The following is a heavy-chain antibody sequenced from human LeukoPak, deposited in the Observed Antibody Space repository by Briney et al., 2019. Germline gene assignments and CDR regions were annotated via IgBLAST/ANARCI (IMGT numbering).Heavy chain of an antibody. CDR1: GGSISSSNYY. J-gene: IGHJ5*02. CDR3: ARGLVVVVAATWFDP. Sequence: PSETLSLTCIVSGGSISSSNYYWGWIRQSPGKGLEWIGSIYSRGSTYYNPSLKSRVTISVDTSKNQFSLRLSSVTAADTAFYYCARGLVVVVAATWFDPWGQGTLVTVSS. V-gene: IGHV4-39*07. CDR2: IYSRGST. D-gene: IGHD2-15*01.